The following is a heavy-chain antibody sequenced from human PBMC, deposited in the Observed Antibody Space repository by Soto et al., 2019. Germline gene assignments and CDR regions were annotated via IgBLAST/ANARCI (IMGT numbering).Heavy chain of an antibody. J-gene: IGHJ4*02. CDR2: RIPVFGTA. CDR3: AIPLPKQQLVRGAFDH. CDR1: GGTFRNYA. Sequence: QVQLVQSGAEVKKPGSSVKLSCKTSGGTFRNYAINWVRQAPGQGLEWMGGRIPVFGTANYAQTFQGRFTMTADESTSTAYMDLRSLRSEDTAVYYCAIPLPKQQLVRGAFDHWGQGTLVTVAS. D-gene: IGHD6-13*01. V-gene: IGHV1-69*01.